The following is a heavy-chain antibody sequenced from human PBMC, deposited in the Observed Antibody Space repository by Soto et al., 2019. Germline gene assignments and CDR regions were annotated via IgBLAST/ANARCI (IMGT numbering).Heavy chain of an antibody. V-gene: IGHV1-69*12. CDR1: GGTFSSYA. Sequence: QVQLVQSGAEMKKPGSSVKVSCKASGGTFSSYAISWVRQAPGQGLEWMGGIIPIFGTADYAQKFQGRVTITADESTSTTYMELSSLRSEDTAVYYCAGKYQLNYYYGMDVWGQGTTVTVSS. CDR2: IIPIFGTA. D-gene: IGHD2-2*01. CDR3: AGKYQLNYYYGMDV. J-gene: IGHJ6*02.